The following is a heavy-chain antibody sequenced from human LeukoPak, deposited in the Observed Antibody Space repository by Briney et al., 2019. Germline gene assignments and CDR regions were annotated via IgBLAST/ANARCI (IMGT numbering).Heavy chain of an antibody. Sequence: SETLSLTCAVSGGSISSSNWWSWVRQPPGKGLEWIGEIHHSGNTNYNPSLKSRVTISVGKSKNQFSLKLSSVTAADTAVYYCARGLEIPAASPSFDYWGQGTLVTVSS. J-gene: IGHJ4*02. D-gene: IGHD2-2*01. V-gene: IGHV4-4*02. CDR1: GGSISSSNW. CDR2: IHHSGNT. CDR3: ARGLEIPAASPSFDY.